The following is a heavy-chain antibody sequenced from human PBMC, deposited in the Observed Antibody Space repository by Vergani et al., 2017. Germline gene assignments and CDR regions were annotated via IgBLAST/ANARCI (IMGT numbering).Heavy chain of an antibody. CDR1: DGSINSRSYY. V-gene: IGHV4-39*01. J-gene: IGHJ5*02. CDR3: ARHVGYGDSNFPGDWFDP. CDR2: MFYSGTT. Sequence: QLLLQDSGPGQVKPSETLSLTCGVSDGSINSRSYYWAWIRPPPGKGLEWIGMMFYSGTTYYNPSLKSLGTISVDTSKNQLSLKLTSVTAVDTALYYCARHVGYGDSNFPGDWFDPWGQGTLVTVSS. D-gene: IGHD4-17*01.